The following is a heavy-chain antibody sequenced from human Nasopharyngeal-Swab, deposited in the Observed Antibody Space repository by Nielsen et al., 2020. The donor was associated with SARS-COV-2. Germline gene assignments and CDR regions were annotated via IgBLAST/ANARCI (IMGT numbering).Heavy chain of an antibody. D-gene: IGHD3-16*01. CDR2: IIPILGIA. J-gene: IGHJ6*02. CDR3: ATRPRLGDDLNYYYGMDV. V-gene: IGHV1-69*10. CDR1: GGTFSSYA. Sequence: SVKVSCKASGGTFSSYAISWVRQAPGQGLEWMGGIIPILGIANYAQKFQGRVTITADKSTSTAYMELSSLRSEDTAVYYCATRPRLGDDLNYYYGMDVWGQGTTVTVSS.